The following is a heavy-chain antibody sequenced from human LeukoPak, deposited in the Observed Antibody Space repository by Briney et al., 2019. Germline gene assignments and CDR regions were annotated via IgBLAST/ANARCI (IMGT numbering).Heavy chain of an antibody. V-gene: IGHV4-4*07. Sequence: PSETLSLTCTVSGGSISSYYWSWIRQPAGKGLEWIGRTYTSGSTNYNPSLKGRVTMSVDTSENQFSLKLSSVTAADTAVYYCARCGYSRSRYYYYYYMDVWDKGTTVTVSS. J-gene: IGHJ6*03. D-gene: IGHD6-6*01. CDR1: GGSISSYY. CDR2: TYTSGST. CDR3: ARCGYSRSRYYYYYYMDV.